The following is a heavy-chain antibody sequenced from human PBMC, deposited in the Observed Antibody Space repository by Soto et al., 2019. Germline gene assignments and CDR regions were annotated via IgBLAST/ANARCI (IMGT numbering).Heavy chain of an antibody. CDR1: GYTFTGYY. CDR3: ARERDDDPNPPYYYYGMDV. V-gene: IGHV1-2*04. CDR2: INPNSGGT. J-gene: IGHJ6*02. Sequence: ASVKVSCKASGYTFTGYYMHWVRRAPGQGLEWMGWINPNSGGTNYAQKFQGWVTMTRDTSISTAYMELSRLRSDDTAVYYCARERDDDPNPPYYYYGMDVWGQGTTVTVSS. D-gene: IGHD3-3*01.